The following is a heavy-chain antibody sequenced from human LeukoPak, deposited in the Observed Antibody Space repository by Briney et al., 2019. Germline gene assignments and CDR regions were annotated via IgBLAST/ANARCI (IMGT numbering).Heavy chain of an antibody. D-gene: IGHD2-2*02. Sequence: SVKVSCKASGYTFTGYYMHWVRQAPGQGLEWMGWIVVGSGDTNYAQKFHERVTITRDMSTSTVYMELSSLRSDDTAVYYCAAYCSSTNCYTMFDYWGQGTLVTVSS. CDR1: GYTFTGYY. CDR3: AAYCSSTNCYTMFDY. CDR2: IVVGSGDT. V-gene: IGHV1-58*02. J-gene: IGHJ4*02.